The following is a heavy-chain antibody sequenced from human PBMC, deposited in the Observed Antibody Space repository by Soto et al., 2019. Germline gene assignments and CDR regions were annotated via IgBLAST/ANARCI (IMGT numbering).Heavy chain of an antibody. Sequence: GGSLRLSCAASGFTFSSYSMNWVRQAPGKGLEWVSSISSSSSYIYYADSVKGRFTISRDNAKNSLYLQMNSLRAEDTAVYYCARQLDSSPGYDYWGQGTLVTVSS. CDR2: ISSSSSYI. V-gene: IGHV3-21*01. J-gene: IGHJ4*02. CDR3: ARQLDSSPGYDY. D-gene: IGHD6-6*01. CDR1: GFTFSSYS.